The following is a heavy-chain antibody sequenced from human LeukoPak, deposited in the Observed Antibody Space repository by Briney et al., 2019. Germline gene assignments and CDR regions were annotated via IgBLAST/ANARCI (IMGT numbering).Heavy chain of an antibody. CDR3: AKGGERSSIWLDY. CDR1: GFTFSTYS. CDR2: ISSRSSFI. Sequence: GGSLRLSCVVSGFTFSTYSMNWVRQAPGKGLEWVSSISSRSSFIYYADSMKGRFTISRDNAKNSLYLQLNNLRADDTAVYYCAKGGERSSIWLDYWGQGTLVTVSS. V-gene: IGHV3-21*01. D-gene: IGHD6-13*01. J-gene: IGHJ4*02.